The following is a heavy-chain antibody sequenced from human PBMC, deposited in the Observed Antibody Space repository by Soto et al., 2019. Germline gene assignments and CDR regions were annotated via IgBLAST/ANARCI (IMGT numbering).Heavy chain of an antibody. CDR3: ARLLQQSYYYYGMDV. CDR2: IDPSDSYT. D-gene: IGHD1-1*01. V-gene: IGHV5-10-1*01. J-gene: IGHJ6*02. Sequence: GESLNISCKGSGYSFTSYWISWVRQMPGKGLEWMGRIDPSDSYTNYSPSFQGHVTISADKSISTAYLQWSSLKASDTAMYYCARLLQQSYYYYGMDVWGQGTTVTVSS. CDR1: GYSFTSYW.